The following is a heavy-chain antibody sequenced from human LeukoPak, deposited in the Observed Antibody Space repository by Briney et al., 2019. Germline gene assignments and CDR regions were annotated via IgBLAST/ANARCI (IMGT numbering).Heavy chain of an antibody. CDR1: GYTLTELS. D-gene: IGHD1-26*01. V-gene: IGHV1-24*01. CDR2: FDPEDGET. Sequence: ASVKVSCKVSGYTLTELSMHWVRHAPGKGLEWMGGFDPEDGETIYAQKFQGRVTMTEDTSTDTAYMELSSLRSEDTAVYYCATVTSELLRFYFQHWGQGTLVTVSS. J-gene: IGHJ1*01. CDR3: ATVTSELLRFYFQH.